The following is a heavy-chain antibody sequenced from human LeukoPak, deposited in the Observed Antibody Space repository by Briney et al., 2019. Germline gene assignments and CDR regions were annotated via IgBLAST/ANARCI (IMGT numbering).Heavy chain of an antibody. J-gene: IGHJ4*02. Sequence: PSETLSLTCTVSGGSISSSSYYWSWIRQPPGKGLEWIGEINHSGSTNYNPSLKSRVTISVDTSKNQFSLKLSSVTAADTAVYYCARQEGLGELSHEQIGGWGQGTLVTVSS. D-gene: IGHD3-16*02. CDR2: INHSGST. V-gene: IGHV4-39*01. CDR3: ARQEGLGELSHEQIGG. CDR1: GGSISSSSYY.